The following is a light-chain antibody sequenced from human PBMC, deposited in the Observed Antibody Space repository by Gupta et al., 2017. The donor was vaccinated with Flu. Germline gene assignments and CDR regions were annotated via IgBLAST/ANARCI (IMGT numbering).Light chain of an antibody. CDR3: QQYANLPPYS. Sequence: DIQMTQSPSSLSASVGDRVTITCQASQDISSYVNWYQQKAGKAPKLLIYDASNLETGVPSRFSGSGFGTDFTFTITSLQPEDFATYYCQQYANLPPYSFGQGTKLEIK. CDR2: DAS. J-gene: IGKJ2*03. V-gene: IGKV1-33*01. CDR1: QDISSY.